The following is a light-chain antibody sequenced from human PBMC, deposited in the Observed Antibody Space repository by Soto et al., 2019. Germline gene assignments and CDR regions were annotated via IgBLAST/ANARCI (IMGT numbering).Light chain of an antibody. CDR3: AAWDDSLNGYV. Sequence: QCVLTQPPSASGTPGQRVTISRSGSSSNIGSNTVNWYQQLPGTAPKLLIYSNNQRPSGVPDRFSGSKSGTSASLAISGLQSEDEADYYCAAWDDSLNGYVFGTGTEATVL. CDR2: SNN. CDR1: SSNIGSNT. J-gene: IGLJ1*01. V-gene: IGLV1-44*01.